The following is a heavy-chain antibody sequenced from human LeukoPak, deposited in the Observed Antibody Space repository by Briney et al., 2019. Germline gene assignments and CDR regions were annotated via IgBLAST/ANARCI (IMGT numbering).Heavy chain of an antibody. CDR3: GRGMRDYYGLDY. CDR1: GFTLSQYW. V-gene: IGHV3-7*01. J-gene: IGHJ4*02. D-gene: IGHD3-10*01. CDR2: IKYDGSES. Sequence: PGGSPRLSCTTSGFTLSQYWMTWVRQAPGKGLEWVANIKYDGSESYYVDSVKGRFTISRDNDKNSVYLQMDSLRVEDTAVYYCGRGMRDYYGLDYWGQGILVTVSS.